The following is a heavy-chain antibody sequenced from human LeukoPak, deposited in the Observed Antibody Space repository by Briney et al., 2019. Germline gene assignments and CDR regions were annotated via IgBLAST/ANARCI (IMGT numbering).Heavy chain of an antibody. J-gene: IGHJ4*02. V-gene: IGHV3-21*01. Sequence: KAGGSLRLSCAASGFTFSGYSMNWVRQAPGKGLEWVSSISSSSYIYYADSVKGRFTISRDNAKNSLYLQMNSLRAEDTAVYYCARDNRLLLYCSGGTCYSGDFDYWGQGTLVTVSS. CDR2: ISSSSYI. CDR3: ARDNRLLLYCSGGTCYSGDFDY. D-gene: IGHD2-15*01. CDR1: GFTFSGYS.